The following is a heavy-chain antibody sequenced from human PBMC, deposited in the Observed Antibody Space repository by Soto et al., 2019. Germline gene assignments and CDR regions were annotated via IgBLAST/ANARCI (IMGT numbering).Heavy chain of an antibody. CDR1: GFTFSSYS. J-gene: IGHJ4*02. Sequence: GVSLRLSCAASGFTFSSYSMNGVRQAPGKGLEWVSYISSSSSTIYYADSVKGRFTISRDNAKNSLYLQMNSLRAEDTAVYYCARDLNLGSFDYWGQGTLVTVSS. V-gene: IGHV3-48*01. CDR2: ISSSSSTI. CDR3: ARDLNLGSFDY.